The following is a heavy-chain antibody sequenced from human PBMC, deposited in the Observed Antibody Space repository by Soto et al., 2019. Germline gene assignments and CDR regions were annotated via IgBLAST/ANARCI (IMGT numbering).Heavy chain of an antibody. V-gene: IGHV3-21*02. J-gene: IGHJ4*02. CDR1: GFTFSSHN. CDR2: IGTSDSSI. CDR3: ARELSTMSRAYN. D-gene: IGHD3-10*01. Sequence: EVQLVESGGGLVKPGGSLRLSCAASGFTFSSHNIYWFRQPPGKGLEWVSSIGTSDSSIYYADSVWGRFTISKDNAKNSVYLQMDSLRAEDTAIYHCARELSTMSRAYNWGQGTLVTVSS.